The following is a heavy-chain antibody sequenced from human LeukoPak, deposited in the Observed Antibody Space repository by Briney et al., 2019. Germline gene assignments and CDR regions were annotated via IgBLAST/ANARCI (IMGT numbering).Heavy chain of an antibody. CDR3: ARAKLNLGGAFDY. D-gene: IGHD4-23*01. J-gene: IGHJ4*02. CDR2: MNPNSGNT. CDR1: GYTFTSYY. Sequence: GASVKVSCKASGYTFTSYYINWVRQATGQGLEWMGWMNPNSGNTGYAQKFQGRVTMTRNTSISTAYMELSSLRSEDTAVYYCARAKLNLGGAFDYWGQGTLVTVSS. V-gene: IGHV1-8*01.